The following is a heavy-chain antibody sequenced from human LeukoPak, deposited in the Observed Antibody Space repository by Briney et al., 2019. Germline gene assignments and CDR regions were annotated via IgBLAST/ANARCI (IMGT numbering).Heavy chain of an antibody. CDR2: INSDGSST. V-gene: IGHV3-74*01. CDR3: TRDPISSAKQGAFDI. J-gene: IGHJ3*02. D-gene: IGHD3-3*01. Sequence: PGGSLRLSCAASGFTFSSYWMHWVRQAPGKGLVWVSRINSDGSSTSYADSVKGRFTISRDNAKNTVFLQMNSLRDDDAGVYFCTRDPISSAKQGAFDIWGQGTTVTVSS. CDR1: GFTFSSYW.